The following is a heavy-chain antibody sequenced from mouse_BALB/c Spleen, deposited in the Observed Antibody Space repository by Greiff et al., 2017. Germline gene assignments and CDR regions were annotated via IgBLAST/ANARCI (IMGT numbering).Heavy chain of an antibody. V-gene: IGHV1-69*02. CDR2: IDPSDSYT. CDR1: GYTFTSYW. J-gene: IGHJ1*01. Sequence: QVQLKQPGAELVKPGASVKLSCKASGYTFTSYWMHWVKQRPGQGLEWIGEIDPSDSYTNYNQKFKGKATLTVDKSSSTAYMQLSSLTSEDSAVYYCARVGGDYWYFDVWGAGTTVTVSS. D-gene: IGHD2-13*01. CDR3: ARVGGDYWYFDV.